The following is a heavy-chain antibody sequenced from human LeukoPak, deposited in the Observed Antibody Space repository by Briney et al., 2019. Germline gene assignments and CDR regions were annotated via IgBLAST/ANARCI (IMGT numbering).Heavy chain of an antibody. D-gene: IGHD2-2*01. CDR1: GGSFSGYY. J-gene: IGHJ4*02. Sequence: PSETLSLTCAVYGGSFSGYYWSWIRQTPGKGLEWIGEINHSGSTNYNPSLKSRVTISVDTSKNQFSLKLSSVTAADTAVYYCASRSTGCDYWGQGTLVTVSS. V-gene: IGHV4-34*01. CDR3: ASRSTGCDY. CDR2: INHSGST.